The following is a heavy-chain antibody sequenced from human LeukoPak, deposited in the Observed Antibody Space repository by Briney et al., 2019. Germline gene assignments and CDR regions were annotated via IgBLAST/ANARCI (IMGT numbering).Heavy chain of an antibody. V-gene: IGHV4-34*01. Sequence: SETLSLTCAVYGGSFSGYYWSWIRQPPGKGLEWIGEINHSGSTNYNPSLKSRVTISVDTSKNQFSLKLSSVTAADTAVYYCARGLGQWLAGYWFDPWGQGTLVTVSS. CDR2: INHSGST. CDR1: GGSFSGYY. J-gene: IGHJ5*02. CDR3: ARGLGQWLAGYWFDP. D-gene: IGHD6-19*01.